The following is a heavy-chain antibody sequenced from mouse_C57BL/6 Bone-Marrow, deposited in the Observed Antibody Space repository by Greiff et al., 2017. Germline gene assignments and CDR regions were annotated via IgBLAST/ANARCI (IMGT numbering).Heavy chain of an antibody. V-gene: IGHV1-53*01. CDR2: INPSNGGT. CDR1: GYTFTSYW. D-gene: IGHD2-4*01. Sequence: QVQLQQPGTELVKPGASVKLSCKASGYTFTSYWMHWVKQRPGQGLEWIGNINPSNGGTNYNEKFKSKATLTVDKSSSTAYMQLSSLTSEDSAVYYGERSERLRAWFAYWGKGTLVTVPA. J-gene: IGHJ3*01. CDR3: ERSERLRAWFAY.